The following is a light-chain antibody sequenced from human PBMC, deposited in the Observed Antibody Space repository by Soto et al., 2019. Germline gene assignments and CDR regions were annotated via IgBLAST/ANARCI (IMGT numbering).Light chain of an antibody. V-gene: IGLV2-11*01. CDR1: SSDVGGYNY. CDR3: CSYAGSYKKV. Sequence: QSVLTQPRSVSGSPGQSVTISCTGTSSDVGGYNYVSWYQQHPGKAPKLMIYDVSKRPSGVPDRFSGSKSGNTASLTISGLQAEDEADYYCCSYAGSYKKVFGNGTRSPS. CDR2: DVS. J-gene: IGLJ1*01.